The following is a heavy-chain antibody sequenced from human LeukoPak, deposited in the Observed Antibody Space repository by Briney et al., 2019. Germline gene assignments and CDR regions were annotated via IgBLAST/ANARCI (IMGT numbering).Heavy chain of an antibody. CDR2: IYYSGST. CDR1: GGSISSYY. V-gene: IGHV4-59*01. CDR3: ARDGGKYYGSGSIYYGMDV. J-gene: IGHJ6*02. D-gene: IGHD3-10*01. Sequence: SETLSLTYTVSGGSISSYYWSWIRQPPVKGLEWIGYIYYSGSTNYNPSLKSRVTISVDTSKNQFSLKLSSVTAADTAVYYCARDGGKYYGSGSIYYGMDVWGQGTTVTVSS.